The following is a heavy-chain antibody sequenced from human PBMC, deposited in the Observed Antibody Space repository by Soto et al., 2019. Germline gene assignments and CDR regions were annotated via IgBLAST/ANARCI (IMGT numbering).Heavy chain of an antibody. CDR3: ARSIAVRLNWFDP. J-gene: IGHJ5*02. D-gene: IGHD6-6*01. Sequence: EVQLVESRGGLVQPGGSLRLSCAASGFTISSYCMSWVRQAPGKGLEWVANIKQDGSEKYYVDSVKGRFTISRDNAKNSLYLQMNSLRAEDTAVYYCARSIAVRLNWFDPWGQGTLVTVSS. V-gene: IGHV3-7*01. CDR1: GFTISSYC. CDR2: IKQDGSEK.